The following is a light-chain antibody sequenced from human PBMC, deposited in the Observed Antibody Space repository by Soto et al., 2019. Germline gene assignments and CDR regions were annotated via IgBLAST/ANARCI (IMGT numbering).Light chain of an antibody. V-gene: IGKV3-20*01. CDR2: DAS. Sequence: EIVLTQSPGTLSLSPGETTTLSCRASQSVTSNSLAWFQQKFGQAPRLLIYDASNRATGIPDRFSGSGSGTNFTLTISRLEPEDFAVYFCHQYGNSPTWTFGQGTKVEIK. CDR1: QSVTSNS. CDR3: HQYGNSPTWT. J-gene: IGKJ1*01.